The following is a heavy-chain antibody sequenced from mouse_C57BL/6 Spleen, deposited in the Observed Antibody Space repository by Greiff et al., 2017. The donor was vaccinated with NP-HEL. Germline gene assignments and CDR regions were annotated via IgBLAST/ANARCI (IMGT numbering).Heavy chain of an antibody. D-gene: IGHD2-1*01. CDR3: ARHGGNSYYYAMDY. V-gene: IGHV5-6*01. J-gene: IGHJ4*01. CDR1: GFTFSSYG. CDR2: ISSGGSYT. Sequence: EVKLQESGGDLVKPGGSLKLSCAASGFTFSSYGMSWVRQTPDKRLEWVATISSGGSYTYYPDSVKGRFTISRDNAKNTLYLQMSSLKSEDTSMYYCARHGGNSYYYAMDYWGQGTSVTVSS.